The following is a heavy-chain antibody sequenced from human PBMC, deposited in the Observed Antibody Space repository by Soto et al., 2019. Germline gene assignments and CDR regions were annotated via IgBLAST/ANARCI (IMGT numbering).Heavy chain of an antibody. CDR3: ARGFGRFNY. CDR2: IDGSGTTK. J-gene: IGHJ4*02. CDR1: GFTFNDFE. V-gene: IGHV3-48*03. Sequence: EVQLLESGGGLVQPGGSLRLSCGVSGFTFNDFEMNWVRQAPGKGLEWLAYIDGSGTTKKYADSVRGRFTISRDNPNNSLFLQMSSLTAPDTTIYYCARGFGRFNYWRQGTLVAVSS. D-gene: IGHD3-10*01.